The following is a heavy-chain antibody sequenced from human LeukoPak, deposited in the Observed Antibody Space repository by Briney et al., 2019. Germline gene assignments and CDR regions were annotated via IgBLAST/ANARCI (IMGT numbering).Heavy chain of an antibody. CDR3: AKDDY. J-gene: IGHJ4*02. Sequence: GGSLRLSCAAFGVTFSSYSMNWVRQAPGKGLEWVSSISSSSSDIYHADSVKGRFTISRDNAKNSLYLQMKSLRAEDTAVYYCAKDDYWGQGTLVTVSS. CDR1: GVTFSSYS. V-gene: IGHV3-21*01. CDR2: ISSSSSDI.